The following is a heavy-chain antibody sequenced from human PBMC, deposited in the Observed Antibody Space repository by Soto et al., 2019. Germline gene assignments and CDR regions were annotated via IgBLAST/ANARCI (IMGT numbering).Heavy chain of an antibody. Sequence: SATLSVTYNVSGGSVSGGSDCWSWIRQPPGKGLECIWYIFYNCRTNSNPSLKSRVTITRDTSKNHFSLHLSSVTAADTAVYFCARIQGDFWSGYPYYFDYWGQGTLVTVSS. D-gene: IGHD3-3*01. CDR2: IFYNCRT. CDR3: ARIQGDFWSGYPYYFDY. CDR1: GGSVSGGSDC. J-gene: IGHJ4*02. V-gene: IGHV4-61*03.